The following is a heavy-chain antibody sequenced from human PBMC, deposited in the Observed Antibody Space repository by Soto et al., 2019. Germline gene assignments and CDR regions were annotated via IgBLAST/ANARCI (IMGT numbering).Heavy chain of an antibody. CDR1: GFTVSSNY. CDR3: ARSTVTTEYYYYYMDV. D-gene: IGHD4-4*01. CDR2: IYSGGST. Sequence: GGSLRLSCAASGFTVSSNYMSWVRQAPGKGLEWVSGIYSGGSTYYADSVKGRFTISRDNSKNTLYLQMNSLRAEDTAVYYCARSTVTTEYYYYYMDVWGKGTTVTVSS. V-gene: IGHV3-66*01. J-gene: IGHJ6*03.